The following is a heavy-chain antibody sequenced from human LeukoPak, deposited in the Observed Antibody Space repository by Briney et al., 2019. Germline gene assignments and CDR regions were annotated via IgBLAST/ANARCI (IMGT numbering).Heavy chain of an antibody. Sequence: PGGSLRLSCATSGFSFSSYGMSWVRQAPGKGLEWVSSISGLSGRTYYADSVKGRFTISRDNAKNSLYLQMNSLRAEDTAVYYCARDVPSGPFLGAAGLNYYMDVWGKGTTVTVSS. J-gene: IGHJ6*03. D-gene: IGHD6-13*01. CDR2: ISGLSGRT. V-gene: IGHV3-21*01. CDR3: ARDVPSGPFLGAAGLNYYMDV. CDR1: GFSFSSYG.